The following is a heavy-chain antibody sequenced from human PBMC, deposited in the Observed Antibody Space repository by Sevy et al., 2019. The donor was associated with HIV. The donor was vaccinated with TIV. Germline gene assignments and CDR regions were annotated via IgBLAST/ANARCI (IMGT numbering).Heavy chain of an antibody. V-gene: IGHV3-30*18. J-gene: IGHJ3*02. Sequence: GGSLRLSCAASGFTFSKYGMHWVRQAPGKGLEWVAVISYDGGNKDYADFVKGRFTISKDNFKKKLYRQMNGLRAEETAIYYCAKPGKFSGSYLDAFDIWGQGTMVTVSS. CDR2: ISYDGGNK. CDR3: AKPGKFSGSYLDAFDI. D-gene: IGHD1-26*01. CDR1: GFTFSKYG.